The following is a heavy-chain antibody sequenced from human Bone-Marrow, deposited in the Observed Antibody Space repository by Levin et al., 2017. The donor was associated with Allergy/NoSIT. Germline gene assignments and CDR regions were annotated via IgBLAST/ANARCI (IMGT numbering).Heavy chain of an antibody. Sequence: SETLSLTCTVSGGSITGYYWSWIRQPPGKGLEWIAYIYHSGSANYNPSLKSRVTVSLDTSKNQFSLHLSSVTDADTAVYYCARPASILGGYYFDYWGHGALVTVSS. D-gene: IGHD3-22*01. CDR1: GGSITGYY. CDR2: IYHSGSA. CDR3: ARPASILGGYYFDY. V-gene: IGHV4-59*01. J-gene: IGHJ4*01.